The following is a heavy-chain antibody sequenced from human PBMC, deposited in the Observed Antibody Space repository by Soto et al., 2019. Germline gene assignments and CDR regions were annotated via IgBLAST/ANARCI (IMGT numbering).Heavy chain of an antibody. CDR2: LVPVFGTA. Sequence: QVQLVQSGAEVKKPGSSVKVSCKASGGTFSSLAISWVRQAPGQGLEWMGGLVPVFGTANYAQKFQGRVIITADTFTSTSYMELGSLRSEDTAVYYCARRPGVFDYWGQGTLVTVSS. CDR1: GGTFSSLA. D-gene: IGHD3-10*01. V-gene: IGHV1-69*06. J-gene: IGHJ4*02. CDR3: ARRPGVFDY.